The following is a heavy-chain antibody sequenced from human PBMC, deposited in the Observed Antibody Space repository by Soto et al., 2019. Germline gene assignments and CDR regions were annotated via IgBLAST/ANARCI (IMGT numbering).Heavy chain of an antibody. V-gene: IGHV1-18*01. Sequence: ATVKVSCKASGYTFTSNGISWVRQAPGQGLEWMGWISAYNGNTNYAQKLQGRVTMTTDTSTSTAYMELRSLRSDDTAVYYCARDQTIFSSSDVWGQGTTVTVSS. J-gene: IGHJ6*02. D-gene: IGHD3-3*01. CDR2: ISAYNGNT. CDR1: GYTFTSNG. CDR3: ARDQTIFSSSDV.